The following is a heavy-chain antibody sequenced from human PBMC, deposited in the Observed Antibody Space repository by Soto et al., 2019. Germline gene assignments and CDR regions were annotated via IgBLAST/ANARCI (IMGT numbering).Heavy chain of an antibody. CDR3: ARARVGASSFDY. V-gene: IGHV4-59*08. D-gene: IGHD1-26*01. CDR1: GGSISSYY. Sequence: PSETLSLTCTVSGGSISSYYWSWIRQPPGKGLEWIGYIYYSGSTNYNPSLKSRFTISVDTSKNQFSLKLSSVTAADTAVYYCARARVGASSFDYWGQGTLVTVSS. CDR2: IYYSGST. J-gene: IGHJ4*02.